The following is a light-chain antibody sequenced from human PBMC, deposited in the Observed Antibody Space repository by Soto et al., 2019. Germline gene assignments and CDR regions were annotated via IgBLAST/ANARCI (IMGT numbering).Light chain of an antibody. J-gene: IGKJ2*01. CDR1: QSVSSN. V-gene: IGKV3-15*01. CDR3: QQYNSWPPYT. Sequence: EIVMTQSPATLSVSPGERATLSCRASQSVSSNLASYQQKHGQAPRLLISGASTRATGIPGRFRGSGSGTEFTLTISSLQSEDVAVYYCQQYNSWPPYTFGQGTKLEIK. CDR2: GAS.